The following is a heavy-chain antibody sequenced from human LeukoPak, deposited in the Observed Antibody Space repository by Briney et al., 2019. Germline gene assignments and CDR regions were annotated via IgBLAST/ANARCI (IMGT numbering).Heavy chain of an antibody. Sequence: GGSLRLSCAASGFTFDEYAMHWVRQAPGKGLEWVSGISWNSGTIGYADSVKGRFTISRDNAKNSLYLQMNSLREEDTALYYCAKTNRRTLDYWGQGTLVTVSS. CDR2: ISWNSGTI. D-gene: IGHD3-16*02. J-gene: IGHJ4*02. CDR1: GFTFDEYA. CDR3: AKTNRRTLDY. V-gene: IGHV3-9*01.